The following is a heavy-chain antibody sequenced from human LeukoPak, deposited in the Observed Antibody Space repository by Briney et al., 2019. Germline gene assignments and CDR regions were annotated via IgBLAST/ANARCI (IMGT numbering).Heavy chain of an antibody. CDR2: ISSSSSYI. D-gene: IGHD3-10*01. V-gene: IGHV3-21*01. J-gene: IGHJ4*02. CDR3: ARDERADGSGSYNWDY. Sequence: GGSLRLSCAASGFTFRSYSMNWVRQAPGKGLEWVSSISSSSSYIYYADSVKGRFTISRDNAKNSLYLQMNSLRAEDTAVYYCARDERADGSGSYNWDYWGQGTLVTVSS. CDR1: GFTFRSYS.